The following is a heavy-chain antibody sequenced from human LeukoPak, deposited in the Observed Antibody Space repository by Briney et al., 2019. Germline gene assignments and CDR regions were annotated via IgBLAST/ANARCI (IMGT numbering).Heavy chain of an antibody. V-gene: IGHV4-39*01. CDR3: ARGGDGSGSHDNWFDP. D-gene: IGHD3-10*01. Sequence: PSETLSLTCTVSGGSISSSSYYWGWIRQPPGKGLEWIGSIYYSGSTYYNPSLKSRVTISVDTSKNRFSLKLSSVTAADTAVYYCARGGDGSGSHDNWFDPWGQGTLVTVSS. CDR1: GGSISSSSYY. CDR2: IYYSGST. J-gene: IGHJ5*02.